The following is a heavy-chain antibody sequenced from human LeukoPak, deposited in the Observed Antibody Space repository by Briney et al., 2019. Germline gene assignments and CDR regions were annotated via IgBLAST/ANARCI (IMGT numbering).Heavy chain of an antibody. V-gene: IGHV4-39*01. CDR3: ARLSYYYDSSGYYAPKINWYFDL. CDR2: IYYSGST. CDR1: GGSISSSSYY. Sequence: PSETLSLTCTVSGGSISSSSYYWGWIRQPPGKGLEWIVSIYYSGSTYYNPSLKSRVTISVDTSKNQFSLKLSSVTAADTAVYYCARLSYYYDSSGYYAPKINWYFDLWGRGTLVTVSS. D-gene: IGHD3-22*01. J-gene: IGHJ2*01.